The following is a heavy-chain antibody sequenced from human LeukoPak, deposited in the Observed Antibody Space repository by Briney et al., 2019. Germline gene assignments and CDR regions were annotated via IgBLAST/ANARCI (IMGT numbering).Heavy chain of an antibody. CDR2: IKQVGSEK. V-gene: IGHV3-7*01. CDR1: GFTFSSYW. Sequence: GGSLRLSCAASGFTFSSYWMSWVRQAPGKGLEWVANIKQVGSEKYYVDSVKGRFTISRDNAKNSLYLQMNSLRAEDTAVYYCAREPFAAAGLRHAFDIWGQGTMVTVSS. CDR3: AREPFAAAGLRHAFDI. J-gene: IGHJ3*02. D-gene: IGHD6-13*01.